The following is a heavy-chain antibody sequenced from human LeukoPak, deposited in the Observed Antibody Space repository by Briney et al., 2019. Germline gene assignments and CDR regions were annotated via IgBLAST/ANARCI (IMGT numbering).Heavy chain of an antibody. CDR1: GFTFSSYE. J-gene: IGHJ6*03. Sequence: GGSLRLSCAASGFTFSSYEMNWVRQAPGKGLEWVSYISSSGSTIYYADSVKGRFTISRDNAKNSLYLQMNSLRAEDTAVYYCARASGYDSSGYAWVYYYYYMDVWGKGTTVTVSS. D-gene: IGHD3-22*01. CDR3: ARASGYDSSGYAWVYYYYYMDV. V-gene: IGHV3-48*03. CDR2: ISSSGSTI.